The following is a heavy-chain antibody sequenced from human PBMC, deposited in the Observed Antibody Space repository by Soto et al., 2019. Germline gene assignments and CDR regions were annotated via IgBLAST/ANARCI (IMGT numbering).Heavy chain of an antibody. V-gene: IGHV4-31*03. J-gene: IGHJ6*02. CDR1: GGSISSGNHY. CDR3: AREEGEYRSSKYYYYNGMDV. CDR2: IYYSGST. Sequence: QVQLQESGPGLVKPSQTLSLTCTVSGGSISSGNHYWSWIRQHPGKGLEWIGYIYYSGSTYYNPSLKSRVAISVDTSKNQFSLKLSSVTAADTAVYYCAREEGEYRSSKYYYYNGMDVWGQGTTVTVSS. D-gene: IGHD6-6*01.